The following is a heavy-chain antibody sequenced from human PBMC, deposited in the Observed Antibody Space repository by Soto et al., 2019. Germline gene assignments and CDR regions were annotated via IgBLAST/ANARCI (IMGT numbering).Heavy chain of an antibody. Sequence: ASVKVSCKASGNTFTNFGVTWVRQVPGQGLEWMGWISAYTDDPNYAQKFQGRVTMTIDTSTSTAYLDLRSLTSDDTAVYYCARVIPGAEAWFDPWGQGTLVTVSS. V-gene: IGHV1-18*01. CDR3: ARVIPGAEAWFDP. CDR2: ISAYTDDP. CDR1: GNTFTNFG. J-gene: IGHJ5*02. D-gene: IGHD2-2*01.